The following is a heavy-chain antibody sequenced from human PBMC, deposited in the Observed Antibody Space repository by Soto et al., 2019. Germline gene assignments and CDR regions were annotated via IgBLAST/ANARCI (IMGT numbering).Heavy chain of an antibody. CDR2: IYYSGST. J-gene: IGHJ4*02. V-gene: IGHV4-39*01. D-gene: IGHD4-17*01. CDR1: GGSISSSSYY. Sequence: PSETLSLTCTVSGGSISSSSYYWGWIRQPPGKGLEWIGSIYYSGSTYYNPSLKSRVTISVDTSKNQFSLKLSSVTAADTAVYYCAKTVYGDHFDYWGQGTLVTVSS. CDR3: AKTVYGDHFDY.